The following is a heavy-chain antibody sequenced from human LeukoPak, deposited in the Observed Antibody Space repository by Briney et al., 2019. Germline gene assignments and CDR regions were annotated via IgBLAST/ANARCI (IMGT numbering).Heavy chain of an antibody. Sequence: GGSLRLSCAASGFTFRSYGMSWVRQAPGKGLEWVSFIRGTGISTYYADSVKGRFTISRDNSKNTLYLQMNSLRVEDTAIYYCAKLMRHMREDVYDIWGQGTKVTVSS. CDR1: GFTFRSYG. J-gene: IGHJ3*02. D-gene: IGHD2-8*01. V-gene: IGHV3-23*01. CDR2: IRGTGIST. CDR3: AKLMRHMREDVYDI.